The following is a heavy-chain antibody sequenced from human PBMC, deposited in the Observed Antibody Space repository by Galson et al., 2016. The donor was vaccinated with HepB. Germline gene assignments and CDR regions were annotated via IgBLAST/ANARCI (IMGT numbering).Heavy chain of an antibody. CDR2: IFHSGYS. J-gene: IGHJ4*02. V-gene: IGHV4-4*02. CDR3: VAHALTVSWGKAFDS. Sequence: SETLSLTCTVSTITRPNWWSWVRQPPGKGLEWIGEIFHSGYSSYNPSLQSRVTMSVDKSKDQFSLRLSSVTAADTAVYYCVAHALTVSWGKAFDSWGQGTLVTVSS. D-gene: IGHD2-21*02. CDR1: TITRPNW.